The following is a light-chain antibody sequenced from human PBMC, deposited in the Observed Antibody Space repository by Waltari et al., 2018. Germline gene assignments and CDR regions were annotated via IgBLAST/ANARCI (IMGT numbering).Light chain of an antibody. CDR3: QKYGSLPAT. CDR2: DAS. CDR1: QSISRF. V-gene: IGKV3-20*01. Sequence: EIMLTQSPGTLSLSPGERATLSCRASQSISRFLAWYQQKPGQAPRLLISDASTRATGIPDRFSGSGSGTDFSLTINRLEPEDIAVYYCQKYGSLPATFGQGTKVEIK. J-gene: IGKJ1*01.